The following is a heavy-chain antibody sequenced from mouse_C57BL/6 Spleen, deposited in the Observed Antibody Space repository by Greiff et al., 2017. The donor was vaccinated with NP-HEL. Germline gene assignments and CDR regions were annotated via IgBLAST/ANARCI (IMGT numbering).Heavy chain of an antibody. D-gene: IGHD2-3*01. CDR2: INPSTGGT. V-gene: IGHV1-42*01. Sequence: EVQLQQSGPELVKPGASVKISCKASGYSFTGYYMNWVKQSPEKSLEWIGEINPSTGGTTYNQKFKAKATLTVDKSSSTAYMQLKSLTSEDSAVYYCAYDGYYVRFAYWGQGTLVTVSA. CDR3: AYDGYYVRFAY. CDR1: GYSFTGYY. J-gene: IGHJ3*01.